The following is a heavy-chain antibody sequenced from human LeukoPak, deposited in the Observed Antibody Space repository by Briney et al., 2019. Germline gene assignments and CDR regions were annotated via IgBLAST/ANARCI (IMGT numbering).Heavy chain of an antibody. J-gene: IGHJ4*02. D-gene: IGHD6-13*01. Sequence: GGSLRLSCAASGFTFSSYAMHWVRQAPGKGLEYVSAISSNGGSTYYANSVKGRFTISRDNSKNTLYLQMGSLRAEDMAVYYCARVDSSSATAYDYWGQGTLVTVSS. CDR1: GFTFSSYA. CDR2: ISSNGGST. CDR3: ARVDSSSATAYDY. V-gene: IGHV3-64*01.